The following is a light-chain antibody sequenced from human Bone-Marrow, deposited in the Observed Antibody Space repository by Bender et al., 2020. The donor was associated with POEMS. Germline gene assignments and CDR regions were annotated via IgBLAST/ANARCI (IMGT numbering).Light chain of an antibody. CDR2: DVS. CDR1: SSDVRDYNY. J-gene: IGLJ2*01. V-gene: IGLV2-8*01. CDR3: SSYAGSNSLI. Sequence: QSALTQPASVSGSPGQSITISCTGTSSDVRDYNYVSWYQQHPGKAPKLMIYDVSKRPSGVPDRFSGSRSGSTASLTISSLQTEDEADYYCSSYAGSNSLIFGGGTKLTVL.